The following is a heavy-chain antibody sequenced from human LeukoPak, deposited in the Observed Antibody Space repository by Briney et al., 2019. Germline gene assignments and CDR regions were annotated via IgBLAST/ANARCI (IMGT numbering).Heavy chain of an antibody. D-gene: IGHD3-22*01. V-gene: IGHV4-30-4*01. CDR3: ARPYYYDSRIDP. CDR2: MYYSGST. J-gene: IGHJ5*02. Sequence: PSETLSLTCTVSGGSISSGDYYWSWIRQPSGKGLEWIAYMYYSGSTYYNPSLKSRVTMSADTSKNQLSLKLSSVTAADTAVYYCARPYYYDSRIDPWGQGILVTVSS. CDR1: GGSISSGDYY.